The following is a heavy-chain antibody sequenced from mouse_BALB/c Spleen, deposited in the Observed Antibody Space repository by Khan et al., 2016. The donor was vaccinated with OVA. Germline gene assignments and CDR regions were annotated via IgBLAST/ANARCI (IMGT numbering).Heavy chain of an antibody. V-gene: IGHV1S136*01. Sequence: VRLQQSGPELVKPGASVKMSCKASGYTFTNYVLHWVKQKPGQGLEWIGYINPYNGGTKYNEKFKGKATLASDKSSITAYIDLSSLTSEDSAVYYCARGNWQSYYFDYGGQGTTLTLSA. CDR3: ARGNWQSYYFDY. CDR2: INPYNGGT. J-gene: IGHJ2*01. CDR1: GYTFTNYV. D-gene: IGHD4-1*01.